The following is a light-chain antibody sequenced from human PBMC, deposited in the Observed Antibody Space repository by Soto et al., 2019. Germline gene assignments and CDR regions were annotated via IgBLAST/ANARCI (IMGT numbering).Light chain of an antibody. J-gene: IGKJ4*02. CDR2: DAS. CDR3: QHYTLSSGP. V-gene: IGKV1-5*01. Sequence: IHMTQSPSTVSASVGESVTISCRASQDIVTYLAWYQQKPGKAPNLLIFDASTLQSGVSPRFRGSGSGSDFSLTISNLQPDDVGVYFCQHYTLSSGPFGGGTRVET. CDR1: QDIVTY.